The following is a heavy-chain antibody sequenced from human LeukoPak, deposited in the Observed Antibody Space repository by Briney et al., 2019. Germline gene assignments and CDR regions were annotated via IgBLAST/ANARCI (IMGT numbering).Heavy chain of an antibody. CDR1: GYTFTSYD. D-gene: IGHD5-18*01. J-gene: IGHJ4*02. V-gene: IGHV1-8*01. CDR2: MNPNSGNT. Sequence: ASVTVSCKASGYTFTSYDINWVRQAPGQGLEWMGWMNPNSGNTGYAQKFQGRVTMTRNTSISTAYMELSSLRSEDTAVYYCARVCESRGGYSYGCLLDYWGQGTLVTVSS. CDR3: ARVCESRGGYSYGCLLDY.